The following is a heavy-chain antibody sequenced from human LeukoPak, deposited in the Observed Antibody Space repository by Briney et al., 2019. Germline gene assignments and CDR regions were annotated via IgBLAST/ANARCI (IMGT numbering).Heavy chain of an antibody. CDR3: ARHRRYCSSTSCYNFDY. J-gene: IGHJ4*02. CDR2: IDPSDSYT. CDR1: GYSFTSYW. Sequence: GESLKISCKGPGYSFTSYWISWVRQMPGKGLEWMGRIDPSDSYTNYSPSFQGHVTISADKSISTAYLQWSSLKASDTAMYYCARHRRYCSSTSCYNFDYWGQGTLVTVSS. D-gene: IGHD2-2*02. V-gene: IGHV5-10-1*01.